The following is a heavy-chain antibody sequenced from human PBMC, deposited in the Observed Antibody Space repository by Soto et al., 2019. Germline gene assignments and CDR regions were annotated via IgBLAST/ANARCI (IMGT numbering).Heavy chain of an antibody. V-gene: IGHV1-46*01. CDR3: ASDPSGRALDAFDI. Sequence: ASVKVSCKASGYTFTSYYMHWVRQAPGQGLEWMGIIIPSGGSTNYAQKFQGRVTMTRDESTSTAYMELSSLRSEDTAVYYCASDPSGRALDAFDIWGQGTMVTVSS. CDR1: GYTFTSYY. D-gene: IGHD7-27*01. CDR2: IIPSGGST. J-gene: IGHJ3*02.